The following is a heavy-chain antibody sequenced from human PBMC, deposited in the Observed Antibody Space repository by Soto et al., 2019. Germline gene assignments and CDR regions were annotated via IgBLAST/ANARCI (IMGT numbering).Heavy chain of an antibody. CDR3: AKDKNYAYAVGVFDI. Sequence: EVQLLESGGGLVQPGGSLRLSCAASGFTFSTYAMSWVRQAPGKGLEWVSGISGSGGSTYYADSVKGRFTISRDNSKNTLYLQMNSLRAEDTAVCYCAKDKNYAYAVGVFDIWGQGTMVTVSS. V-gene: IGHV3-23*01. D-gene: IGHD2-2*01. CDR2: ISGSGGST. CDR1: GFTFSTYA. J-gene: IGHJ3*02.